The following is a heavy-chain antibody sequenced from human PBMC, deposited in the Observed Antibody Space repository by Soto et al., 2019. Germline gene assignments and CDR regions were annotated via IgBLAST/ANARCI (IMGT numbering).Heavy chain of an antibody. CDR1: GFTLSDAW. CDR2: IKAKNAGATT. D-gene: IGHD1-26*01. J-gene: IGHJ4*02. Sequence: EVQLVESGGGLAEPGGSLRLSCAGSGFTLSDAWMAWVRQAPGKGLEWVGRIKAKNAGATTDYATSVRGRFTISTDASENTLYLQMNSLKTEDTSVYYCATEGGYSGSNFYGAYWGQGILVTVSS. V-gene: IGHV3-15*01. CDR3: ATEGGYSGSNFYGAY.